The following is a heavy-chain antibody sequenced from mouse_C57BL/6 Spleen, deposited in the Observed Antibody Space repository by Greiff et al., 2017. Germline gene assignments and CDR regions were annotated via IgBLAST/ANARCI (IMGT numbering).Heavy chain of an antibody. CDR2: IYPGSGST. D-gene: IGHD1-1*01. CDR3: ALSTTVVASCFDY. CDR1: GYTFTSYW. V-gene: IGHV1-55*01. Sequence: VQLQQPGAELVKPGASVKMSCKASGYTFTSYWITWVKQRPGQGLEWIGDIYPGSGSTNYNEKFKSKATLTVDTSSSTAYMQLSSLTSEDSAVYYCALSTTVVASCFDYWGQGTTLTVSS. J-gene: IGHJ2*01.